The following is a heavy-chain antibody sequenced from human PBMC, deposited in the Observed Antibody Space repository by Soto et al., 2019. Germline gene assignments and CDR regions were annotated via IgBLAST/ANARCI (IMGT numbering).Heavy chain of an antibody. D-gene: IGHD3-10*01. Sequence: QVQLQQWGAGLLKPSETLSLTCAVYGGSFSGYYWSWIRQPPGKGLEWIGDINHSGSTNYNPSLKSRVTISVDTSKNQFSLKLSSVTAADTAVYYCAREVGELFRFDYWGQGTLVTVSS. J-gene: IGHJ4*02. CDR3: AREVGELFRFDY. V-gene: IGHV4-34*01. CDR2: INHSGST. CDR1: GGSFSGYY.